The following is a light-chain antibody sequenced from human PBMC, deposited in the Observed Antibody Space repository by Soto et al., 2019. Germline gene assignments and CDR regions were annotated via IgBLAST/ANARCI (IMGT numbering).Light chain of an antibody. V-gene: IGKV1-5*01. CDR3: QHYGGLWT. Sequence: DLQMTQSPSTLSPSVGDRITISCRASQSIGNRLARYQQKPGTAPKVLIYDASTLESGVPLRFSGSGSGTNFMLTISSLQPDDFATYYCQHYGGLWTFGLGTKVEIK. CDR2: DAS. CDR1: QSIGNR. J-gene: IGKJ1*01.